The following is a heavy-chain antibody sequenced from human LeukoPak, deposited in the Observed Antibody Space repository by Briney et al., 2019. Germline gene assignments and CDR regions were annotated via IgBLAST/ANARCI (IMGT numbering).Heavy chain of an antibody. J-gene: IGHJ4*02. CDR2: IIPILDIA. Sequence: GASVKVSCKTSGGTFSSYAISWVRQATGQGLEWMGRIIPILDIANYAQKSQGRVTITADKSTSTAYMELSSLRSEDTAVYYCVRETGDILTGYIDYWGQGTLVTVSS. CDR1: GGTFSSYA. D-gene: IGHD3-9*01. CDR3: VRETGDILTGYIDY. V-gene: IGHV1-69*04.